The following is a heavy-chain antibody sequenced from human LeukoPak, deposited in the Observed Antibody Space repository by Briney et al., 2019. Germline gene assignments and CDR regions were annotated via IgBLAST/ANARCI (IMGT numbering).Heavy chain of an antibody. CDR2: ISGSGGST. CDR1: GFTFSSYA. V-gene: IGHV3-23*01. CDR3: AKRPDSSNYYVPFDY. D-gene: IGHD3-22*01. Sequence: GGSLRLSCAASGFTFSSYAMSWVRQAPGKGLEWVSAISGSGGSTYYTDSVKGRFTISRDNSKNTLYLQMNSLRAEDTAVYYCAKRPDSSNYYVPFDYWGQGTLVTVSS. J-gene: IGHJ4*02.